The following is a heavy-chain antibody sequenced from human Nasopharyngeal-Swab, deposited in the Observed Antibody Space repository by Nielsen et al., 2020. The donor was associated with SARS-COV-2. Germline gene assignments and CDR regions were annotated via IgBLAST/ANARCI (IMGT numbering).Heavy chain of an antibody. J-gene: IGHJ4*02. Sequence: SETLSLTCTVSGGSINTYYWSWIRQPPGKGLEWIGEINHSGSTNYNPSLKSRVTISVDTSKNQFSLKLSSVTAADTAVYYCASSSWTRFDYWGQGTLVTVSS. CDR2: INHSGST. CDR3: ASSSWTRFDY. D-gene: IGHD6-13*01. V-gene: IGHV4-34*01. CDR1: GGSINTYY.